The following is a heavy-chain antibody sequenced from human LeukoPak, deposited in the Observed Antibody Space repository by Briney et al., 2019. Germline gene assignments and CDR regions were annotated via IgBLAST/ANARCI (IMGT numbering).Heavy chain of an antibody. CDR1: GFSLSTSGMC. CDR3: ARSIAVAGIANWFDP. V-gene: IGHV2-70*11. J-gene: IGHJ5*02. Sequence: SGPTLVNPTQTLTLTCTFSGFSLSTSGMCVSWIRQPPGKALEWLARTDWDDDKYYSTSLKTRLTISKDTSKNQVVLTMTNMDPVDTATYYCARSIAVAGIANWFDPWGQGTLVTVSS. D-gene: IGHD6-19*01. CDR2: TDWDDDK.